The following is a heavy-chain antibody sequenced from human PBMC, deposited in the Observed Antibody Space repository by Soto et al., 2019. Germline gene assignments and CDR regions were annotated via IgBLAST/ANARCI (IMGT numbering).Heavy chain of an antibody. V-gene: IGHV1-69*12. J-gene: IGHJ4*02. CDR1: GATFSSYA. CDR3: VRVVAIPGYPDN. Sequence: QVQLVQSGAEVRQPASSVKVSCKTSGATFSSYAITWVRQAPGQGLEWMGGIVPTVDTSTYAQKFQGRVTXXAXXFPITVYRELSSLRSDDTAVYYCVRVVAIPGYPDNWGQGTLVTVSS. D-gene: IGHD5-12*01. CDR2: IVPTVDTS.